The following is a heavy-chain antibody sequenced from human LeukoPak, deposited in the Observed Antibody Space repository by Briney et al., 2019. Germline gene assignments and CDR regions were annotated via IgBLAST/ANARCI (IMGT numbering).Heavy chain of an antibody. D-gene: IGHD6-19*01. CDR1: GYTFTGYY. V-gene: IGHV1-2*02. CDR3: ARDTKQWFFSDAFDI. CDR2: INPNSGGT. J-gene: IGHJ3*02. Sequence: ASVKVSCKASGYTFTGYYMHWVRQAPGQGLEWMGWINPNSGGTNYAQKFQGRVTMTRDTSISTAYMELSRLRSDDTAVYYCARDTKQWFFSDAFDIWGQGTMVTVSS.